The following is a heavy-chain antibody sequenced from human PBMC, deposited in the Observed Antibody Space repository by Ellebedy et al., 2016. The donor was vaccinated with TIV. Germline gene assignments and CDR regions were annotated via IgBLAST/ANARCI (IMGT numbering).Heavy chain of an antibody. J-gene: IGHJ4*02. CDR1: EFTFSSYA. D-gene: IGHD1-26*01. CDR2: ISSDSSYI. CDR3: YSGGY. Sequence: GGSLRLXCAASEFTFSSYAMNWVRQAPGKGLEWVSSISSDSSYIYYADSVKGRFTISRDNAKNSLYLQMNSLRAEDTAVYYTYSGGYWGQGTLVTVSS. V-gene: IGHV3-21*01.